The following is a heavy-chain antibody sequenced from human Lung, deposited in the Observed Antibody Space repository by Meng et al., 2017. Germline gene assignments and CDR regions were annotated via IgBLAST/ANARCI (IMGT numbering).Heavy chain of an antibody. V-gene: IGHV4-34*01. CDR2: INHSGST. D-gene: IGHD4-11*01. CDR3: ARGPTTMAHDFDY. J-gene: IGHJ4*02. Sequence: QVQRRRGGAGLLKPSETLSLTCVVSGGSFSDYYWSWIRQSPGKGLEWIGEINHSGSTNYNPSLERRATISVDTSQNNLSLKLSSVTAADSAVYYCARGPTTMAHDFDYWGQGTLVTVSS. CDR1: GGSFSDYY.